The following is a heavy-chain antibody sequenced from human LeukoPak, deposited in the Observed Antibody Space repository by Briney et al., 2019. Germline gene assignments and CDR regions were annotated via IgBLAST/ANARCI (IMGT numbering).Heavy chain of an antibody. CDR3: ARAGYCSSTSCYDY. CDR1: GFTFSTFW. D-gene: IGHD2-2*01. CDR2: IKQDGNEK. Sequence: GGSLRISCAASGFTFSTFWMSWVRQAPGKGLEWVANIKQDGNEKHYVDSVKGRFTISRDNSKNTLYLQMGSLRAEDMAVYYCARAGYCSSTSCYDYWGQGTLVTVSS. V-gene: IGHV3-7*01. J-gene: IGHJ4*02.